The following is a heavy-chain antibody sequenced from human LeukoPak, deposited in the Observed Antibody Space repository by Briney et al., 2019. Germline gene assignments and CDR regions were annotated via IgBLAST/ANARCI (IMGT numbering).Heavy chain of an antibody. J-gene: IGHJ6*03. CDR2: ISGSGGST. D-gene: IGHD3-9*01. CDR1: GFTFSSYG. CDR3: ARDGLYYDILTGPYYYYYMDV. Sequence: GGSLRLSCAASGFTFSSYGMSWVRQAPGKGLEWVSAISGSGGSTYYADSVKGRFTISRDNSKNTLYLQMNSLRAEDTAVYYCARDGLYYDILTGPYYYYYMDVWGKGTTVTVSS. V-gene: IGHV3-23*01.